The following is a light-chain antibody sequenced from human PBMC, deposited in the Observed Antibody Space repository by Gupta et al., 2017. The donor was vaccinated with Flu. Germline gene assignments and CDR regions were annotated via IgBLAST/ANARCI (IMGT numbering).Light chain of an antibody. Sequence: IVFTQSPCTLSLSPGERATLSCRASQSVSSSYLAWYQQKPGQAPRLLIYGASSRATGIPDRFSGSGSGTDXTLTISXLEHEDFAVYYCQKYGSSPQYSFGXGTKLEIK. V-gene: IGKV3-20*01. J-gene: IGKJ2*03. CDR3: QKYGSSPQYS. CDR1: QSVSSSY. CDR2: GAS.